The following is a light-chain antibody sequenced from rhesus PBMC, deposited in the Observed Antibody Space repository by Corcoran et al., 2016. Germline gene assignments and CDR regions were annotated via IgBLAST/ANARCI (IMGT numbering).Light chain of an antibody. J-gene: IGKJ3*01. CDR3: PQYSIWPHT. CDR1: QSVSSS. V-gene: IGKV3-42*03. CDR2: GAY. Sequence: EIVMTQSPATLSLSPGERATLSCRASQSVSSSLVWYQQKPGQAPRLLIYGAYIRATGIPNRFSGSGSGTEFTLTISTLGPEDFALYYCPQYSIWPHTFGPGTKLDIK.